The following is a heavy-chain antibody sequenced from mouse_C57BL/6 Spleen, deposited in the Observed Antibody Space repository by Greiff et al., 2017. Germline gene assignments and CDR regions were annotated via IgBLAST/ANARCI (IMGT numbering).Heavy chain of an antibody. Sequence: DVKLVESGGGLVKPGGSLKLSCAASGFTFSSYAMSWVRQTPEKRLEWVATISDGGSYTYYPDNVKGRFTISRDNAKNNLYLQMSHLKSEDTAMDYCARGGTGTVFDYWGQGTTLTVSS. CDR1: GFTFSSYA. V-gene: IGHV5-4*03. D-gene: IGHD4-1*01. CDR2: ISDGGSYT. CDR3: ARGGTGTVFDY. J-gene: IGHJ2*01.